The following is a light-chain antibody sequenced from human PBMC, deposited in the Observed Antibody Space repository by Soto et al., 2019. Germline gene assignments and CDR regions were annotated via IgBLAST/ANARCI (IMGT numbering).Light chain of an antibody. J-gene: IGKJ5*01. CDR1: QSLLHSNGYNY. CDR2: LGS. V-gene: IGKV2-28*01. CDR3: MQALQTPIT. Sequence: DIVMTQYPLSLPVTPGEPASISCSSSQSLLHSNGYNYLDWYLQKPGQSPQLLIYLGSNRASGVPDRFSGSGSGTDFTLKISRVEAEDVGVYYCMQALQTPITFGQGTRLEIK.